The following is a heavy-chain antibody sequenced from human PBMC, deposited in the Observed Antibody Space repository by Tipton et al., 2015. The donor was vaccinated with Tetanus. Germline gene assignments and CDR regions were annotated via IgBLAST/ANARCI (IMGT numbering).Heavy chain of an antibody. D-gene: IGHD4-17*01. Sequence: TLSLTCTVSADSFTNFYWIWIRQPAGKGLEWIGRIDTSGITNYNPSLKSRVTMSVDTSKNQFSLKLSSVTAADTAVYYCARGFGAYWYYFDYWGQGTLVTVSS. V-gene: IGHV4-4*07. CDR1: ADSFTNFY. CDR3: ARGFGAYWYYFDY. CDR2: IDTSGIT. J-gene: IGHJ4*02.